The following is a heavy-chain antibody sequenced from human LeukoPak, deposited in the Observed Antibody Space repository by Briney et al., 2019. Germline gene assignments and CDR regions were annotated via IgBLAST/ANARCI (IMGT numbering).Heavy chain of an antibody. V-gene: IGHV1-24*01. J-gene: IGHJ4*02. D-gene: IGHD4-17*01. CDR2: FDPEDGET. Sequence: GASVKVSCKVSGYTLTELSMHWVRQAPGKGLEWMGGFDPEDGETIYAQKFQGRVTMTEDTSTDTAYMELSSLRSEDTAVYYCVTSSNYGDYEAFDYWGQGTLVTVSS. CDR3: VTSSNYGDYEAFDY. CDR1: GYTLTELS.